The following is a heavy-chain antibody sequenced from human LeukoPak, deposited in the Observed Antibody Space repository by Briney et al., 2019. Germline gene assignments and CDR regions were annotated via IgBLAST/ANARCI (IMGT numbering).Heavy chain of an antibody. Sequence: SETLSLTCTVSGGSISSYYWSWIRQPPGKGLEWIGYIYYSGSTNYNPSLKSRVTISVDTSKNQISPKLRSVTAADTAVYYCARGYSGGSSNWGQGTLVTVSS. D-gene: IGHD2-15*01. CDR2: IYYSGST. J-gene: IGHJ4*02. CDR1: GGSISSYY. V-gene: IGHV4-59*12. CDR3: ARGYSGGSSN.